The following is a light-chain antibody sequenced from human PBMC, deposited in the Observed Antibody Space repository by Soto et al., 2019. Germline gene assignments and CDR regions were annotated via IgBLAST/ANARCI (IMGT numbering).Light chain of an antibody. CDR2: GAS. J-gene: IGKJ2*01. V-gene: IGKV3-20*01. CDR3: QQYGSSHGYT. CDR1: QSVSSSY. Sequence: EIVLTQSPGTLSLSPGERATLSCRASQSVSSSYLAWYQQKPGQAPRLLIYGASSRATGIPDRFSGSGSGRDFTLKISSLEHEDFAVYYWQQYGSSHGYTVGQGTKLEIK.